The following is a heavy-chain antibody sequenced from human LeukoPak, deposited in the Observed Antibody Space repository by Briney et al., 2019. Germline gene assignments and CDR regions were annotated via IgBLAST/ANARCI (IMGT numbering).Heavy chain of an antibody. CDR3: AREVSYGSGWYPAFDI. CDR2: ISAYNGNT. D-gene: IGHD6-19*01. V-gene: IGHV1-18*04. J-gene: IGHJ3*02. Sequence: GASVKVSCKASGYTFTSYGISWVRQAPGQGLEWMGWISAYNGNTNYAQKLQGRVTMTTDTSASTAYMELSSLRSEDTAVYYCAREVSYGSGWYPAFDIWGQGTMVTVSS. CDR1: GYTFTSYG.